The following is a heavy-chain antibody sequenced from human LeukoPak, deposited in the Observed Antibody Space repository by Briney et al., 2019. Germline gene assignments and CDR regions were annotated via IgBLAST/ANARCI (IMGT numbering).Heavy chain of an antibody. V-gene: IGHV3-53*01. Sequence: PGGSLRLSCAASGFTVSSNYMTWVRQAPGKGLEWVSVLYSGGDTYYADSVKGRFTISRDNSKNTLYLQLSTLRAEDTAVYYCARHSHINDYGDYGRDPFDYWGQGTLVTVSS. J-gene: IGHJ4*02. CDR3: ARHSHINDYGDYGRDPFDY. CDR1: GFTVSSNY. CDR2: LYSGGDT. D-gene: IGHD4-17*01.